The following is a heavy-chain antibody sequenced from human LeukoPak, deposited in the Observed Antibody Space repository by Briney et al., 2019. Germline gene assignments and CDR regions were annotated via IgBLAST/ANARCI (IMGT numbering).Heavy chain of an antibody. Sequence: GGSLRLSCSASGFTYTDYSMSWVRQAPGKGLEWVAVISYDGSNKYYADSVEGRFTISRDNSKNTLYLQMNSLRAEDTAVYYCARDPDDLYSSSSDYFDYWGQGTLVTVSS. V-gene: IGHV3-30*01. CDR1: GFTYTDYS. CDR3: ARDPDDLYSSSSDYFDY. D-gene: IGHD6-6*01. CDR2: ISYDGSNK. J-gene: IGHJ4*02.